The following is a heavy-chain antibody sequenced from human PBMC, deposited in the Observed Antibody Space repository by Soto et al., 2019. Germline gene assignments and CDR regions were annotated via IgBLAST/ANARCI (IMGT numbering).Heavy chain of an antibody. D-gene: IGHD2-15*01. Sequence: GGSLRLSCAASGFTFSSYSMNWVRQAPGKGLEWVSSISSSSSYIYYADSVKGRFTISRDNAKNSLYLQMNSLRAEDTAVYYCAREMECSGGSCYSGGFDYWGQGTLVTVSS. J-gene: IGHJ4*02. V-gene: IGHV3-21*01. CDR3: AREMECSGGSCYSGGFDY. CDR1: GFTFSSYS. CDR2: ISSSSSYI.